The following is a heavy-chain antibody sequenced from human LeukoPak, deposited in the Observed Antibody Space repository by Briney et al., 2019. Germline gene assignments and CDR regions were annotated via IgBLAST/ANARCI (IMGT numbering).Heavy chain of an antibody. D-gene: IGHD3-22*01. CDR1: GYTFTSYY. J-gene: IGHJ6*03. Sequence: ASVKVSCKASGYTFTSYYMHWVRQAPGQGLEWMGIINPSGGSTSYAQKFQGRVTMTRDTSTSTVYMELSRLRSDDTAVYYCARGKKTYYYDSSGYFGPLYYYYYMDVWGKGTTVTISS. CDR2: INPSGGST. V-gene: IGHV1-46*01. CDR3: ARGKKTYYYDSSGYFGPLYYYYYMDV.